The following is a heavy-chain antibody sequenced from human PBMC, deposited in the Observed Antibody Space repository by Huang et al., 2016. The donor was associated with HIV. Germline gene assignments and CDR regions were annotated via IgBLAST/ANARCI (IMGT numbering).Heavy chain of an antibody. J-gene: IGHJ6*03. CDR2: ISYDGSNK. V-gene: IGHV3-30-3*01. CDR1: RFTFSNYA. D-gene: IGHD5-12*01. Sequence: QVQLVESGGGVVQPGRSLRLSCAASRFTFSNYAMHWVRPAAGKGLELVAVISYDGSNKYYADAVKGRFTISRDNSKNTLYLQRNSLRAEDTAVYYCARDLWLRDLYYYYYMDVWGKGTTVTVSS. CDR3: ARDLWLRDLYYYYYMDV.